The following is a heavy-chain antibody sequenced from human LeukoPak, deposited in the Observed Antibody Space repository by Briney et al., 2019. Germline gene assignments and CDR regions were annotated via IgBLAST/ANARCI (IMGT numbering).Heavy chain of an antibody. D-gene: IGHD3-22*01. CDR2: IWYDGSNK. J-gene: IGHJ6*02. CDR3: ASFYDSSGYYSGMDV. V-gene: IGHV3-33*01. CDR1: GFTFSSYG. Sequence: GGSLRLSCAASGFTFSSYGMHWVRQAPGKGLEWGAVIWYDGSNKYYADSVKGRFTISRDNSKNTLYLQMNSLRAEDTAVYYCASFYDSSGYYSGMDVWGQGTTVTVSS.